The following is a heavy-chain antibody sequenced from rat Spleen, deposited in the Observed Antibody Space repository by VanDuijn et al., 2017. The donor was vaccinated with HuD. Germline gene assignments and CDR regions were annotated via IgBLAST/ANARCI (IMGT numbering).Heavy chain of an antibody. V-gene: IGHV5-29*01. J-gene: IGHJ2*01. D-gene: IGHD1-9*01. CDR3: ARRHYGYTDYFDY. CDR2: ISYGDSSGHSST. CDR1: GFTFSDYG. Sequence: EVQLVESGGGVVQPGRSLKLSCAASGFTFSDYGLAWVRQAPTKGLEWVATISYGDSSGHSSTYYRDVVKGRFTISRDNAKSTLSLQMDRLRSEDTATYYWARRHYGYTDYFDYWGQGVMVTVSS.